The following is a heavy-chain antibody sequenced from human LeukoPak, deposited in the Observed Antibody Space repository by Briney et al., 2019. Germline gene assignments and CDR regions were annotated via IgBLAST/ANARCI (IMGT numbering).Heavy chain of an antibody. J-gene: IGHJ4*02. CDR1: GYTFTSFG. D-gene: IGHD3/OR15-3a*01. CDR3: ARDQSPGLFDY. Sequence: ASVTVSCKASGYTFTSFGLSWVRPAPGQGPEWVGWIGPRTGETNYAQEYQGRLTMSTDTSTSTAFMELRSLRSNDTAVYYCARDQSPGLFDYWGQGTLVTVSS. CDR2: IGPRTGET. V-gene: IGHV1-18*01.